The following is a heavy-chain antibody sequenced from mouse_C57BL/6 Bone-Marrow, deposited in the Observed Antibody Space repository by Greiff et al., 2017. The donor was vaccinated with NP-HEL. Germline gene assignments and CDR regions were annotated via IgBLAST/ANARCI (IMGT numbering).Heavy chain of an antibody. CDR2: INPNNGGT. CDR3: ARDPQFITTVDY. CDR1: GYTFTDYY. J-gene: IGHJ2*01. V-gene: IGHV1-26*01. Sequence: EVQLQQSGPELVKPGASVKISCKASGYTFTDYYMNWVKQSHGKSLEWIGDINPNNGGTSYNQKFKGKATLTVDKSSSTAYMELRSLTSEDSAVYYCARDPQFITTVDYWGQGTTLTVSS. D-gene: IGHD1-1*01.